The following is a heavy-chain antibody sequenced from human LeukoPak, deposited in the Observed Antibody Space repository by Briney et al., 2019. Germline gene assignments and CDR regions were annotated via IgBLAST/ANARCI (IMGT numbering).Heavy chain of an antibody. D-gene: IGHD6-19*01. Sequence: SETLSLTCTVSGGSISSYYWSWIRQPPGKGLEWIGYIYYSGSTNYNPSLKSRVTISVDASKNQFSLKLSSVTAADTAVYYCARGSSSGWSSLGYYYYGMDVWGQGTTVSVSS. CDR3: ARGSSSGWSSLGYYYYGMDV. CDR1: GGSISSYY. J-gene: IGHJ6*02. CDR2: IYYSGST. V-gene: IGHV4-59*01.